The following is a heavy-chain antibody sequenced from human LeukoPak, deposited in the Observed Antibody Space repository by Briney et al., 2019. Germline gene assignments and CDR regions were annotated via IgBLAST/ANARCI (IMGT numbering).Heavy chain of an antibody. Sequence: GASVKVSCKASGYTFTSYYMHWVRQAPGQGLEWMGIINPSGGSTSYAQKFQGRVTMTRDMSTSTVYMELSSLRSEDTAVYYCARDSYYGSGSYYESVDYYYYYMDVWGKGTTVTVSS. CDR3: ARDSYYGSGSYYESVDYYYYYMDV. D-gene: IGHD3-10*01. V-gene: IGHV1-46*01. J-gene: IGHJ6*03. CDR2: INPSGGST. CDR1: GYTFTSYY.